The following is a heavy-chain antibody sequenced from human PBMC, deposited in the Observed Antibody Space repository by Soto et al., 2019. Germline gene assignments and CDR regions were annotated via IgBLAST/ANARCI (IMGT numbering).Heavy chain of an antibody. CDR1: GGSISSSSYS. CDR2: IYSGST. V-gene: IGHV4-39*01. CDR3: ARRYGSCFDY. J-gene: IGHJ4*02. D-gene: IGHD5-18*01. Sequence: PSETLSLTCTVSGGSISSSSYSWGWIRQPPGKGLEWIVTIYSGSTYYDPSLKSRVTISVDTSKNQFSLKLSSVTAADTAVYYCARRYGSCFDYWGQGTLVTVSS.